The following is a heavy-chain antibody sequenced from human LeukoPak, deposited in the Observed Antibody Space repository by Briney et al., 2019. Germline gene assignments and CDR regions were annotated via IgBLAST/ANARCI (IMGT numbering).Heavy chain of an antibody. J-gene: IGHJ3*02. Sequence: GASVKVSCKASGGTFSSYAISWVRQAPGQGLEWMGWISAYNGNTNYAQKLQGRVTMTTDTSTSTAYMELRSLRSDDTAVYYCARDKAVSEDSDAFDIWGQGTMVTVSS. D-gene: IGHD5/OR15-5a*01. CDR2: ISAYNGNT. CDR3: ARDKAVSEDSDAFDI. V-gene: IGHV1-18*01. CDR1: GGTFSSYA.